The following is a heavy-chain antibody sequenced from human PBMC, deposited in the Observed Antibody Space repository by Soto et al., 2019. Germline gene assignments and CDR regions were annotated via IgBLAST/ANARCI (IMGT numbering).Heavy chain of an antibody. CDR3: ARVWFGELCSSGFHDY. Sequence: GASVKVSCKASGYTFTNFGMSWVRQAPGQGLEWMGWISVYNDKTKHAQKLQDRITLTTDTSTSTAYMELRSLRSDDTAVYYCARVWFGELCSSGFHDYWGQGALVTVSS. D-gene: IGHD3-10*01. CDR2: ISVYNDKT. V-gene: IGHV1-18*01. CDR1: GYTFTNFG. J-gene: IGHJ4*02.